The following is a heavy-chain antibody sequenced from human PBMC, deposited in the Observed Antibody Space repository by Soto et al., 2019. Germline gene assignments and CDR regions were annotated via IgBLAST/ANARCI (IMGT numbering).Heavy chain of an antibody. CDR2: ISAYNGNT. J-gene: IGHJ6*03. CDR3: ARDRSSRLGPGDAHYYMDV. CDR1: GYTFTSYG. V-gene: IGHV1-18*01. D-gene: IGHD2-21*01. Sequence: ASVKVSCKASGYTFTSYGISWVRQAPGQGLEWMGWISAYNGNTNYAQKLQGRVTMTTDTSTSTAYMELSSLRSEDTAVYYCARDRSSRLGPGDAHYYMDVWGKGTTVTVSS.